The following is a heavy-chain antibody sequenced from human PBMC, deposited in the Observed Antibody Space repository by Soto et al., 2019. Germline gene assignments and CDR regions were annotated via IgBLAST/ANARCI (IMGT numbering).Heavy chain of an antibody. CDR2: IWYGGSNK. V-gene: IGHV3-33*01. Sequence: LRLSCAASGFTFSSYGMHWVRQAPGKGLEWVAVIWYGGSNKYYADSVKGRFTISRDNSKNTLYLQMNSLRAEDTAVYYCAREDKPNHYYYGIDVCGQGPTVTVYS. J-gene: IGHJ6*02. CDR3: AREDKPNHYYYGIDV. CDR1: GFTFSSYG.